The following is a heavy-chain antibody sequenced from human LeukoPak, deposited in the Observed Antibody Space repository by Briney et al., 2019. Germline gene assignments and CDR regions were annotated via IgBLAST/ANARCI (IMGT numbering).Heavy chain of an antibody. J-gene: IGHJ4*02. CDR2: LHHKGTT. CDR3: ARASFDDGSFGY. Sequence: SETLSLTCAVSGDSISSPYYWAWLRQSPERGLEWIASLHHKGTTFLNPSLKSRAAISSDTSKEQFSLNLISVTAADTAVYYCARASFDDGSFGYWGQGILVTVSS. V-gene: IGHV4-38-2*01. CDR1: GDSISSPYY. D-gene: IGHD1-26*01.